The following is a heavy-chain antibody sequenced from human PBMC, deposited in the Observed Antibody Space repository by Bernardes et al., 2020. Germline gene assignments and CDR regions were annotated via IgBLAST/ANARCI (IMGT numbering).Heavy chain of an antibody. J-gene: IGHJ4*02. D-gene: IGHD3-22*01. CDR2: ISGSGGTT. V-gene: IGHV3-23*01. CDR1: GLSFSDDA. CDR3: ANTFIVVPDPYDY. Sequence: GGSLRLSCVVSGLSFSDDAMNWVRQAPGKGLEWVSGISGSGGTTWYADSVKGRFTIFRDNSKNTLYLQMNSLRAEDTAVYYCANTFIVVPDPYDYWGQGTLVTVSS.